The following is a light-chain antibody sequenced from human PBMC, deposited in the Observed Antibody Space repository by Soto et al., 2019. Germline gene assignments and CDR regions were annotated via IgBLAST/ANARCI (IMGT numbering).Light chain of an antibody. Sequence: QSVLTQPRSVSGSPGHSVTISCTGTSIDVGGYQYVSWYQQKPGKAPKLIIYGVSRWPSGVPNRFSGSKSGNRASLTISGLQAEDEGDYYCCSYAGGPEVFGTGTKVTVL. CDR3: CSYAGGPEV. J-gene: IGLJ1*01. V-gene: IGLV2-11*01. CDR2: GVS. CDR1: SIDVGGYQY.